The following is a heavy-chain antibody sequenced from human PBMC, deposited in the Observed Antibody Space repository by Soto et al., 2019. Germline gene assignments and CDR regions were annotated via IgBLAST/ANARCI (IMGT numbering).Heavy chain of an antibody. D-gene: IGHD2-15*01. CDR3: ARSEIVVVVAATPYFDY. J-gene: IGHJ4*02. Sequence: GASVKVSCKASGGTFSSYAISWVRQAPGQGLEWMGGIIPIFGTANYAQKFQGRVTITADESTSTAYMELSSLRSEDTAVYYCARSEIVVVVAATPYFDYWGQGTLVTVSS. CDR2: IIPIFGTA. V-gene: IGHV1-69*13. CDR1: GGTFSSYA.